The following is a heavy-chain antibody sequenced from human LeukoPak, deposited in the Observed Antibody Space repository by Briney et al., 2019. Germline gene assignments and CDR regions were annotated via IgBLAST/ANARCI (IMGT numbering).Heavy chain of an antibody. Sequence: ASVKVSCKASGYTFTSYGISWVRQAPGQGLEWMGWISAYNGNTNYAQKLQGRVTMTTDTSTSTAYMELRSLRSDDTAVYYCARTPSTSETAAGTFDYWGQGTLVTVSS. CDR2: ISAYNGNT. CDR1: GYTFTSYG. CDR3: ARTPSTSETAAGTFDY. V-gene: IGHV1-18*01. J-gene: IGHJ4*02. D-gene: IGHD6-13*01.